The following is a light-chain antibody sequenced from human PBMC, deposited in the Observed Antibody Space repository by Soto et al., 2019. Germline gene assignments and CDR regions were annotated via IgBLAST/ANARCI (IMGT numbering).Light chain of an antibody. V-gene: IGKV1-5*01. CDR2: DAS. CDR3: QQFNSYSPGA. J-gene: IGKJ1*01. Sequence: DIHRTHSPYTLSASLRQRSTLNVRSSQSISSWLAWYQQKPGKAPKLLIYDASSLESGVPSRFSGSGSGTEFTLTISSLQPDDFATYYCQQFNSYSPGAFGQGTKVDIK. CDR1: QSISSW.